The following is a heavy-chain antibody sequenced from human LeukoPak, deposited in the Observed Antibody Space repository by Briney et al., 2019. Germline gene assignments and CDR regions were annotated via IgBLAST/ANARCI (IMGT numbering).Heavy chain of an antibody. CDR2: ISGSGGST. D-gene: IGHD1-14*01. Sequence: GGSLRLSCAASGFTFSSYAMSRVRQAPGKGLEWVSAISGSGGSTYYADSVKGRFTISRDNSKNTLYLQMNSLRAEDTAVYYCAKDRTGYGVFDYWGQGTLVTVSS. CDR3: AKDRTGYGVFDY. V-gene: IGHV3-23*01. CDR1: GFTFSSYA. J-gene: IGHJ4*02.